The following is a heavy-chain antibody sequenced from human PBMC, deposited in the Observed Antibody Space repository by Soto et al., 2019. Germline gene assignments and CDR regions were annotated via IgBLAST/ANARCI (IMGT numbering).Heavy chain of an antibody. CDR1: CGTIGSHY. Sequence: ELLRLPYTVFCGTIGSHYCRWIRQPPGKGLEWIGYIYYSGSTNYNPSLKSRVTISVDTSKNQFSLKLSSVTAADTAVYYCARDQDYYDSSGPNAFDIWGQGTMVTVSS. CDR3: ARDQDYYDSSGPNAFDI. J-gene: IGHJ3*02. V-gene: IGHV4-59*11. D-gene: IGHD3-22*01. CDR2: IYYSGST.